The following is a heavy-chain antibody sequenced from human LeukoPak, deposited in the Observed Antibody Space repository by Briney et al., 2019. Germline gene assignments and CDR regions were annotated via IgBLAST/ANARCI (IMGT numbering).Heavy chain of an antibody. J-gene: IGHJ4*02. CDR1: GYSISSGYY. V-gene: IGHV4-38-2*02. CDR2: IYHSGST. CDR3: ARASLYYDFWSGPPALFDY. Sequence: SETLSLTXTVSGYSISSGYYWGWIRQPPGKGLEWIGSIYHSGSTYYNPSLKSRVTISVDTSKNQFSLKLSSVTAADTAVYYCARASLYYDFWSGPPALFDYWGQGTLVTVSS. D-gene: IGHD3-3*01.